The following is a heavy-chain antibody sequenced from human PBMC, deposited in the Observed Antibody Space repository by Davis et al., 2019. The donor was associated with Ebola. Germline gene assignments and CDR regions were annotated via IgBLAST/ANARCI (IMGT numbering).Heavy chain of an antibody. J-gene: IGHJ4*02. V-gene: IGHV4-4*07. CDR2: IYSSGSI. CDR3: ARDPPGEWEPRQSGY. D-gene: IGHD1-26*01. Sequence: PSETLSLTCTVSGDSMNEYFWTWIRQPAGKGLEWIGHIYSSGSINYNPSLKSRVTISVDTSKNQFSLKLTSVTAADSAVYYCARDPPGEWEPRQSGYWGQGTLVTVSS. CDR1: GDSMNEYF.